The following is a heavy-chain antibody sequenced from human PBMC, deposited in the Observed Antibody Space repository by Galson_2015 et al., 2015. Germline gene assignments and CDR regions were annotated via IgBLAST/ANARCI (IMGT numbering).Heavy chain of an antibody. J-gene: IGHJ4*02. CDR1: GFTFSSAA. CDR3: AKDLQMSR. CDR2: VSASGTHT. Sequence: SLRLSCAASGFTFSSAAMTWVRQVPGKGLEWVSVVSASGTHTYYADSVKGRFTISRDNAKNTLYLQMNSLRAEDTAVYYCAKDLQMSRWGQGTLVTVSS. V-gene: IGHV3-23*01. D-gene: IGHD5-24*01.